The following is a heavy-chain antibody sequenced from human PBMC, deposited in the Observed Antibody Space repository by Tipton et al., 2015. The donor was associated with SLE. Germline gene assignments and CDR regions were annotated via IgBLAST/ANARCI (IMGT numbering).Heavy chain of an antibody. V-gene: IGHV4-61*02. CDR3: AREGLGTSYYYYMDV. D-gene: IGHD1-26*01. CDR1: GGSISSGRFY. Sequence: TLSLTCTVSGGSISSGRFYWTWIRQPAGKGLEWVGRIYTSGSTNYNPSLKSRVSISFDTSKNQFSLMLTSVTAADTAMYYCAREGLGTSYYYYMDVWGKGTTVTVSS. J-gene: IGHJ6*03. CDR2: IYTSGST.